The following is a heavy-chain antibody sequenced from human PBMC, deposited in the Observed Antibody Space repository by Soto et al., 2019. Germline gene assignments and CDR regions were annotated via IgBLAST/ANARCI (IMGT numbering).Heavy chain of an antibody. CDR3: ARAGSGWYSNWFDP. CDR1: GGSISSGGYY. V-gene: IGHV4-31*03. J-gene: IGHJ5*02. CDR2: IYYSGST. Sequence: SETLSLTCTASGGSISSGGYYWSWIRQHPGKGLEWIGYIYYSGSTYYNPSLKSRVTISVDTSKNQFSLKLSSVTAADTAVYYCARAGSGWYSNWFDPWGQGTLVTVSS. D-gene: IGHD6-19*01.